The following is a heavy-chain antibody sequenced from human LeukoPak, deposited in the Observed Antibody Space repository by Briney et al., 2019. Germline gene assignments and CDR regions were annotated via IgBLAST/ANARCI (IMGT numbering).Heavy chain of an antibody. Sequence: SVKVSCKASGGTFSSYAISWVRQAPGQGLEWMGRIIPILGIANYAQKFQGRVTITADKSTSTAYMELSSLRSEDTAVYYCARDVGGYCSSTSCQRINRFDPWGQGTLVTVSS. J-gene: IGHJ5*02. CDR3: ARDVGGYCSSTSCQRINRFDP. V-gene: IGHV1-69*04. CDR2: IIPILGIA. CDR1: GGTFSSYA. D-gene: IGHD2-2*01.